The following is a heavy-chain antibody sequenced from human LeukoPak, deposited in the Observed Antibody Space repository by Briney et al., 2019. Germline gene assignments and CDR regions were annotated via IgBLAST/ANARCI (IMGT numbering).Heavy chain of an antibody. D-gene: IGHD3-10*01. V-gene: IGHV3-9*01. CDR2: ISWNSGSI. CDR3: AKDISARDYYYYYYGMDV. CDR1: GGSISSYY. J-gene: IGHJ6*02. Sequence: LSLTCTVSGGSISSYYWSWIRQPAGKGLEWVSGISWNSGSIGYADSVKGRFTISRDNAKNSLYLQMNSLRAEDTALYYCAKDISARDYYYYYYGMDVWGQGTTVTVSS.